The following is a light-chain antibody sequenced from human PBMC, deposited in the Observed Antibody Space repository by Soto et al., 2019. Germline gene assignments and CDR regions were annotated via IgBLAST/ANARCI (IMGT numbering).Light chain of an antibody. CDR1: QSVSNN. J-gene: IGKJ2*03. V-gene: IGKV3-15*01. CDR2: DAS. Sequence: EIVMTQSPATLSVSPGVRATLSCRASQSVSNNLAWYQQKPGQAPRLLVYDASTRATGIPARFSGSGSGMEFTLTISSLQSEDFAVYYWQQYNNWPLYSFGTGARLEIK. CDR3: QQYNNWPLYS.